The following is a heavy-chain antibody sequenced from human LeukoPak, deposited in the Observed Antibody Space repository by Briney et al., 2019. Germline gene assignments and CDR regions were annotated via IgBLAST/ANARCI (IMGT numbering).Heavy chain of an antibody. Sequence: GGSLRLSCAASGFTVSSNHMTWVRQAPGKGLEWVSLIYSDGSTYYADSVKGRFTISRDSAKNTLYLQMNSLRAEDTAVYYCAREVGDYYDSSGSFGYWGQGTLVTVSS. D-gene: IGHD3-22*01. CDR2: IYSDGST. J-gene: IGHJ4*02. V-gene: IGHV3-66*01. CDR1: GFTVSSNH. CDR3: AREVGDYYDSSGSFGY.